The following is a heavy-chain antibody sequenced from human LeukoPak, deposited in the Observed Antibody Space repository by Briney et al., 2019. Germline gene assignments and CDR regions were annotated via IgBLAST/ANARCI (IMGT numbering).Heavy chain of an antibody. Sequence: GXXXXNYXSWIRQPPGKGLEWIGFIYYTGSTNHNSSLKSRVTLSIDTSKNQLSLKLSSVSAADTAVYYCAAYSLYNGMDVWGQGTTVTVS. CDR3: AAYSLYNGMDV. CDR1: GXXXXNY. J-gene: IGHJ6*02. CDR2: IYYTGST. V-gene: IGHV4-59*01. D-gene: IGHD4-11*01.